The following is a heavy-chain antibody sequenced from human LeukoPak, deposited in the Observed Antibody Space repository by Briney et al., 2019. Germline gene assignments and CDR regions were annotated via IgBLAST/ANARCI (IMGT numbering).Heavy chain of an antibody. CDR1: GGTFSSYA. V-gene: IGHV1-69*13. J-gene: IGHJ6*02. CDR2: IIPIVGTA. Sequence: SVKVSCKASGGTFSSYAISWVRQAPGQGLEWMGGIIPIVGTANYAQKFQGRVTITADESTSTSDMELSSLRSEDTAVYYRARVGSSSWYPIGYYYYGMDVWGQGTTVTVSS. CDR3: ARVGSSSWYPIGYYYYGMDV. D-gene: IGHD6-13*01.